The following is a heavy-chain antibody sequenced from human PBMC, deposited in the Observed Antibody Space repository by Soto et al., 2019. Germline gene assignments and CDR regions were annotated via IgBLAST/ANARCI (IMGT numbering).Heavy chain of an antibody. D-gene: IGHD3-3*01. Sequence: QVQLQESGPGLVKPSQTLSLTCTVSGGFISSGDYYWNWIRQHPGKGLEWIGYIYYSGSTYYNPSLKSRVTISVDTSKNQFSLKLSSVTAADTAVYYCGRWWSGSRQGFDPWGQGTLVTVSS. V-gene: IGHV4-31*03. J-gene: IGHJ5*02. CDR2: IYYSGST. CDR1: GGFISSGDYY. CDR3: GRWWSGSRQGFDP.